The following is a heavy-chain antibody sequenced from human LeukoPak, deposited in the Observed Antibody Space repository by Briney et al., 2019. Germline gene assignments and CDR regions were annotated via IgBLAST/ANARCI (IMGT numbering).Heavy chain of an antibody. V-gene: IGHV4-39*01. J-gene: IGHJ4*02. CDR3: ARPIEGSGYDYPVFDY. CDR1: GDSIRSYSHY. Sequence: SETLSLTCVVSGDSIRSYSHYWGWIRQPPGKGLEWIGSIHYSGSTFFNPSLESRVTISVDTSKNQFSLKLRSVTATDAAMYYCARPIEGSGYDYPVFDYWGQGTLVAVSS. D-gene: IGHD5-12*01. CDR2: IHYSGST.